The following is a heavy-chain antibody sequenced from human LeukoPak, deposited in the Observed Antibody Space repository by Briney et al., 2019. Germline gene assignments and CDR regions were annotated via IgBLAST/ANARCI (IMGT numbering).Heavy chain of an antibody. CDR2: INPNSGGT. J-gene: IGHJ3*02. D-gene: IGHD5-24*01. CDR3: ARVSVDGYNWGHAFDI. V-gene: IGHV1-2*02. Sequence: GASVKVSCKASGYTFTGYYMHRVRQAPGQGLEWMGWINPNSGGTNYAQKSQGRVTMTRDTSISTAYMELSRLRSDDTAVYYCARVSVDGYNWGHAFDIWGQGTMVTVSS. CDR1: GYTFTGYY.